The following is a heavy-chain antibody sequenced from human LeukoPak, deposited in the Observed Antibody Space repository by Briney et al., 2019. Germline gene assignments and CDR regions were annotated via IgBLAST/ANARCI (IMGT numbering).Heavy chain of an antibody. CDR3: AKDLSGGWSLDY. CDR2: ISYDGSDK. CDR1: GFTFGIYG. V-gene: IGHV3-30*18. Sequence: GGSLRLSCAASGFTFGIYGMHWARQAPGKGLEWVTVISYDGSDKYYADSVKGRFTISRDNSKNTLYLEMNSLRAEDTAVYYCAKDLSGGWSLDYWGQGTLVTVSS. D-gene: IGHD6-19*01. J-gene: IGHJ4*02.